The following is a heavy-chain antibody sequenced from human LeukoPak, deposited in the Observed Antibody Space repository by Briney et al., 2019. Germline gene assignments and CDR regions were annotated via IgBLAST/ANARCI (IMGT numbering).Heavy chain of an antibody. D-gene: IGHD3-22*01. CDR2: ISSSSSTI. Sequence: PGGSLRLSCAASGFTFSSYSMNWVRQAPGKGLEWVSYISSSSSTIYYADSVKGRFTISRDNSKNTLSLQMNGLRADDTAIYYCAKTMYYFDSSGYYYFQDWGQGTLVTVSS. J-gene: IGHJ1*01. CDR3: AKTMYYFDSSGYYYFQD. V-gene: IGHV3-48*01. CDR1: GFTFSSYS.